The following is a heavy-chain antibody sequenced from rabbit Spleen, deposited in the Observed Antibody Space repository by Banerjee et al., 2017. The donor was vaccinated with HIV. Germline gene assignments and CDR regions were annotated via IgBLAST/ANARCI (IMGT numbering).Heavy chain of an antibody. J-gene: IGHJ6*01. V-gene: IGHV1S40*01. CDR2: IDIGSSGFT. CDR1: GVSFSFNSY. D-gene: IGHD1-1*01. Sequence: QSLEESGGDLVKPGASLTLTCTASGVSFSFNSYMCWVRQAPGKGLEWIACIDIGSSGFTYFATWAIGRFTISKPSSTTVTLQMTRLTAADTATYFCARDTSSSFSSYGMDLWGPGTLVTVS. CDR3: ARDTSSSFSSYGMDL.